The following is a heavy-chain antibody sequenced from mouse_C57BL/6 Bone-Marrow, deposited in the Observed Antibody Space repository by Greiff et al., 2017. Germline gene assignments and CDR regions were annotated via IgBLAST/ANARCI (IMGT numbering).Heavy chain of an antibody. Sequence: EVKLQESGPGLVKPSQSLSLTCSVTGYSITSGYYWNWIRQFPGNKLEWMGYISYDGSNNYNPSLKNRISITRDTSKNQFFLKLNSVTTEDTATYYCAREWVYYGSSYSYWCQGTTLTVSS. V-gene: IGHV3-6*01. D-gene: IGHD1-1*01. CDR1: GYSITSGYY. CDR2: ISYDGSN. CDR3: AREWVYYGSSYSY. J-gene: IGHJ2*01.